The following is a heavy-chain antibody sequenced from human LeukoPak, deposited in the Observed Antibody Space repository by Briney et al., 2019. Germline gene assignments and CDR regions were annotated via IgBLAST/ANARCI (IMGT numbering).Heavy chain of an antibody. V-gene: IGHV3-23*01. J-gene: IGHJ1*01. CDR3: AKDSSRYCSSTSCPFYFQH. Sequence: GGSLRLSCAVSGFTFSNYGMSWVRQAPGKGLEWVSVISSSGDSTYYADSVKGRFTISRDNSKNTLYLQMNSLRAEDTAVYYCAKDSSRYCSSTSCPFYFQHWGQGTLVTVSS. CDR1: GFTFSNYG. D-gene: IGHD2-2*01. CDR2: ISSSGDST.